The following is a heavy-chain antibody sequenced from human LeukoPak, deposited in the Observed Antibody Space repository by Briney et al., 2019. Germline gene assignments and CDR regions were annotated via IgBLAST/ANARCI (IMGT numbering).Heavy chain of an antibody. CDR1: GGSISSGSYY. CDR2: IYTSGST. Sequence: PSETLSLTCTVSGGSISSGSYYWSWSRQPAGKGLEWIGRIYTSGSTNYNPSLKSRVTISVDTSKNQFSLKLSSVTAADTAVYYCARDGYSLGYSSGWYDYWGQGTLVTVSS. V-gene: IGHV4-61*02. J-gene: IGHJ4*02. CDR3: ARDGYSLGYSSGWYDY. D-gene: IGHD6-19*01.